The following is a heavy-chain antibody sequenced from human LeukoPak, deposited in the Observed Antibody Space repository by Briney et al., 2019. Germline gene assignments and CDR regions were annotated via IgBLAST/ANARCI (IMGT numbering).Heavy chain of an antibody. CDR2: ISAYNGNT. CDR1: GYTFTSYG. J-gene: IGHJ6*03. CDR3: ARSITIFGVVYYYYYYTDV. V-gene: IGHV1-18*01. D-gene: IGHD3-3*01. Sequence: ASVKVSCKASGYTFTSYGISWVRQAPGQGLEWMGWISAYNGNTNYAQKLQGRVTMTTDTSTSTAYMELRSLRSDDTAVYYCARSITIFGVVYYYYYYTDVWGKGTTVTVSS.